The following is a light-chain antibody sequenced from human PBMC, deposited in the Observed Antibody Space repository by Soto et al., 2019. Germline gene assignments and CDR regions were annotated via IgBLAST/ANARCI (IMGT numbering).Light chain of an antibody. CDR3: QSYDSRLSGSV. J-gene: IGLJ2*01. CDR1: SSNIGAGYD. V-gene: IGLV1-40*01. CDR2: GNS. Sequence: QSVLTQPPSVSGAPGQRVTISCTGSSSNIGAGYDVHWYQQLPGTAPKLLIYGNSNRPSGVPDRFSGSKSGTSASLAITGLQAEDEADYYFQSYDSRLSGSVFGGGTQLTVL.